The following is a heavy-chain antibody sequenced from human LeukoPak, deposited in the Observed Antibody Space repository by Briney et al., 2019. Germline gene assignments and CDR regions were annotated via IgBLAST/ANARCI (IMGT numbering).Heavy chain of an antibody. D-gene: IGHD3-16*01. CDR2: ISSSGSTI. CDR1: GFTFSDYY. J-gene: IGHJ4*02. CDR3: AKEFKMGGAHDY. Sequence: KTGGSLRLSCAASGFTFSDYYMSWIRQAPGKGLEWVSYISSSGSTIYYADSVKGRFTISRDNSKNTLYLQMNSLRAEDTAVYYCAKEFKMGGAHDYWGQGTLVTVSS. V-gene: IGHV3-11*04.